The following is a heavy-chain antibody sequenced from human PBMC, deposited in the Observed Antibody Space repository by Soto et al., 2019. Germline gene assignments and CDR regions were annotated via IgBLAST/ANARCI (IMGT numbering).Heavy chain of an antibody. D-gene: IGHD3-22*01. Sequence: PSETLSLTCSVSGGSVSSGSFYWGWIRQPPGKGLEWIGEINHSGSTNYNPSLKSRVTISVDTSKNQFSLKLSSVTAADTAVYYCARDDSSGYVVSWGRGTLVTVSS. CDR2: INHSGST. J-gene: IGHJ5*01. CDR1: GGSVSSGSFY. CDR3: ARDDSSGYVVS. V-gene: IGHV4-39*07.